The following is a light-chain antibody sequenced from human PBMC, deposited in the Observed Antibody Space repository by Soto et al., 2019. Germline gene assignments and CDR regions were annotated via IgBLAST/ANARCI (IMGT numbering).Light chain of an antibody. Sequence: QSALTQPASVSGSPGQTITISCTGTSSDVGRYNTVSWYQHHPGKAPKLIIYEVTHRPAGISDRFSASKSANTASLTTSGLQAEDEADHYCNPLRDNHLYDFGSGTKVTLL. V-gene: IGLV2-14*01. CDR2: EVT. CDR3: NPLRDNHLYD. CDR1: SSDVGRYNT. J-gene: IGLJ1*01.